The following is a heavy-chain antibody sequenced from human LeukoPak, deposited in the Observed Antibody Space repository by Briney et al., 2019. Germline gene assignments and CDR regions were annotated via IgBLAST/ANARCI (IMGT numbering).Heavy chain of an antibody. J-gene: IGHJ4*02. CDR1: GFTFDDYA. CDR3: AKGRYFGGSSRFDY. D-gene: IGHD3-9*01. Sequence: GGSLGLSCAASGFTFDDYAMHWVRQAPGKGLEWVSGISWNSGSIGYADSVKGRSTISRDNAKNSLYLQMNSLRAEDTALYYCAKGRYFGGSSRFDYWGQGTLVTVSS. CDR2: ISWNSGSI. V-gene: IGHV3-9*01.